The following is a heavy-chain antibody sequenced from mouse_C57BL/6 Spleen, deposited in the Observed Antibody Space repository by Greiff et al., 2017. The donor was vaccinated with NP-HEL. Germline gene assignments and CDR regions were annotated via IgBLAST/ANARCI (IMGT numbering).Heavy chain of an antibody. Sequence: EVKLMESGGGLVQPGGSLKLSCAASGFTFSDYYMYWVRQTPEKRLEWVAYISNGGGSTYYPDTVKGRFTISRDNAKNTLYLQMSRLKSEDTAMYYCARRELLPPSYYAMDYWGQGTSVTVSS. CDR1: GFTFSDYY. V-gene: IGHV5-12*01. CDR3: ARRELLPPSYYAMDY. D-gene: IGHD2-12*01. CDR2: ISNGGGST. J-gene: IGHJ4*01.